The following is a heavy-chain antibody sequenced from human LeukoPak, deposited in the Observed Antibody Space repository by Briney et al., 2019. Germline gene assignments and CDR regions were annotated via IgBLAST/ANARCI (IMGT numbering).Heavy chain of an antibody. J-gene: IGHJ4*02. Sequence: SETLSLTCTVSGGSISRGGYYWSWIRQHPGKGLEWIGYIYYSGSTYYNPSLKSRVTISVDTSKNQFSLKLSSVTAADTAVYYCASSAGRLWFGELSRWGQGTLVTVSS. V-gene: IGHV4-31*03. D-gene: IGHD3-10*01. CDR1: GGSISRGGYY. CDR3: ASSAGRLWFGELSR. CDR2: IYYSGST.